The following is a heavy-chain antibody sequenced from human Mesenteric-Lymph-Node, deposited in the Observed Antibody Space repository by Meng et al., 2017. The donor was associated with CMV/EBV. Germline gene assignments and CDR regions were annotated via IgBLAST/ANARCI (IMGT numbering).Heavy chain of an antibody. CDR2: LDPKDGET. V-gene: IGHV1-24*01. Sequence: ASVKVSCKVSGYTLTELSMHWVRQAPGKGLEWMGGLDPKDGETVYAQKFQGRLTMTEDTSTDTAYMELSSLRSEDTAIYYCARDDGHSATNAFDVWGQGTMVTVSS. J-gene: IGHJ3*01. D-gene: IGHD1-26*01. CDR3: ARDDGHSATNAFDV. CDR1: GYTLTELS.